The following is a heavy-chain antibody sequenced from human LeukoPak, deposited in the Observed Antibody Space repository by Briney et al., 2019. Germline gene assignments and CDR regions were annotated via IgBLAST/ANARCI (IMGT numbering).Heavy chain of an antibody. J-gene: IGHJ4*02. CDR1: GYTFTSYG. D-gene: IGHD1-26*01. V-gene: IGHV1-8*02. CDR3: ARGRGAIVGGTSSYYFDY. CDR2: MNPNSGNT. Sequence: ASVKVSCKASGYTFTSYGISWVRQAPGQGLEWMGWMNPNSGNTVYAQKFQGRVTMTRNTPISTAYMELSRLRSEDTAVYYCARGRGAIVGGTSSYYFDYWGQGNLVTVSS.